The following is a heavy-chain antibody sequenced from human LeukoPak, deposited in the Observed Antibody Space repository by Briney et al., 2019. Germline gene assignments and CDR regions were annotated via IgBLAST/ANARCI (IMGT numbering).Heavy chain of an antibody. J-gene: IGHJ6*03. D-gene: IGHD4-23*01. V-gene: IGHV1-2*02. CDR2: INPNSGGT. Sequence: ASVKVSCKASGGTFSSYAISWVRQAPGQGLEWMGWINPNSGGTNYAQKFQGRVTMTRDTSISTAYMELSRLRSDDTAVYYCARGLGNPGGRYYYYYYMDVWGKGTTVTVSS. CDR3: ARGLGNPGGRYYYYYYMDV. CDR1: GGTFSSYA.